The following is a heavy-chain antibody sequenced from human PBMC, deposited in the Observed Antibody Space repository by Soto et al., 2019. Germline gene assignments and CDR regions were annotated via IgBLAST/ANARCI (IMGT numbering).Heavy chain of an antibody. CDR1: GGSFSGYY. V-gene: IGHV4-34*01. J-gene: IGHJ6*02. D-gene: IGHD1-7*01. CDR2: INHRGSY. CDR3: ARSDNRNSLYGVDV. Sequence: SETLSLTCAVNGGSFSGYYCRWIRQSPGKGLEWIGAINHRGSYDYNPSLKSRVTLSIDASMNHVTLELTYVPAADTAVYYCARSDNRNSLYGVDVWGQGTAVTVSS.